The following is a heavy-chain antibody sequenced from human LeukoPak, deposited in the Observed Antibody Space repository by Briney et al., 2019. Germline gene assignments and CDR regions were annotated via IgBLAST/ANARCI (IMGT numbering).Heavy chain of an antibody. V-gene: IGHV3-7*04. CDR1: GFTFRSHW. Sequence: GGSLRLSCAASGFTFRSHWMSWGRQAPGKGLEWVATIKADGSEKYYVDSVKGRFTISRDNAKKSFYLQMNSLRTEDTAVYYCARARGMDVWGQGTTVTVSS. J-gene: IGHJ6*02. CDR3: ARARGMDV. CDR2: IKADGSEK.